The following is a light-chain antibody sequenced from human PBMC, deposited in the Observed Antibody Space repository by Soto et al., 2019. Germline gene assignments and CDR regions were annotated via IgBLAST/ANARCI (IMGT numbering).Light chain of an antibody. CDR3: QQYNSWPPIT. Sequence: EVEMTQSPATLSASPVERATLSCRASESVSRNLAWYQQKPGKAPRLLIYDASTRATGIPDRFIGGESRTEFTLTTSSLQSEDFFVYYCQQYNSWPPITFGQGTQLDNK. CDR1: ESVSRN. V-gene: IGKV3-15*01. J-gene: IGKJ5*01. CDR2: DAS.